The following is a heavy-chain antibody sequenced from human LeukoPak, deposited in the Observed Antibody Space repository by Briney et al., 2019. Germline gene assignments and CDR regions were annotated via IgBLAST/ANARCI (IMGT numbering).Heavy chain of an antibody. CDR2: IYTSGST. V-gene: IGHV4-61*02. D-gene: IGHD3-22*01. CDR1: GGSISSGSYY. Sequence: SETLSLTCTVSGGSISSGSYYWSWIRQPAGKGLEWIGRIYTSGSTNYNPSLKSRVTISVDTSKNQFSLKVSSVTAADTAVYYCARRVYYYDSSGYGWYFDLWGRGTLVTVSS. CDR3: ARRVYYYDSSGYGWYFDL. J-gene: IGHJ2*01.